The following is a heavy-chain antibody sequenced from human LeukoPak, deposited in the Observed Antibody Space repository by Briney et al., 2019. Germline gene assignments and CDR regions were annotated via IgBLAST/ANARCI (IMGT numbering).Heavy chain of an antibody. CDR3: ARSAGWFGIEDAFDI. V-gene: IGHV1-18*01. CDR2: ISAYNGDT. Sequence: GASVKVSCKASDNTFSKYGISWVRQAPGQGLEWMGGISAYNGDTKYVQKFQGRVTMTTDTSTSTAYMELRSLRSDDTAVYYCARSAGWFGIEDAFDIWGQGTMVTVFS. D-gene: IGHD3-10*01. CDR1: DNTFSKYG. J-gene: IGHJ3*02.